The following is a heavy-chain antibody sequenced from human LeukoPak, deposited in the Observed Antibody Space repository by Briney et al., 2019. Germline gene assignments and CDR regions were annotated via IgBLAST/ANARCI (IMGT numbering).Heavy chain of an antibody. Sequence: GGSLRLSCAASGFTFSIHAMSWVRQAPGKGLEWVSRINSDGSSTGYADSVKGRFTISRDNAKNTLYLQMNSLRAEDTAVYYCARDHYGLGTHDYWGQGTPVTVSS. CDR2: INSDGSST. D-gene: IGHD3-10*01. V-gene: IGHV3-74*01. CDR1: GFTFSIHA. CDR3: ARDHYGLGTHDY. J-gene: IGHJ4*02.